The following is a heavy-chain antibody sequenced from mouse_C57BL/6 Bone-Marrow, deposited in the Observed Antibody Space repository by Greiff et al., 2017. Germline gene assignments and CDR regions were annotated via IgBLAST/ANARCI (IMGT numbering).Heavy chain of an antibody. Sequence: DVHLVESGGGLVKPGGSLKLSCAASGFTFSSYAMSWVRQTPEKRLEWVATTSDGGSYTYYPDNVKGRFPISRDNAKNNLYLQMSHLKSEDTAMYYCARDYYGSSLWFAYWGQGTLFTVSA. J-gene: IGHJ3*01. CDR2: TSDGGSYT. V-gene: IGHV5-4*01. D-gene: IGHD1-1*01. CDR3: ARDYYGSSLWFAY. CDR1: GFTFSSYA.